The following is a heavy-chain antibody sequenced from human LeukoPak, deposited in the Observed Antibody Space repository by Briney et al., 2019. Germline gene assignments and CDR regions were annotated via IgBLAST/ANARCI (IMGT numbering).Heavy chain of an antibody. CDR1: GFTFSSYG. CDR2: ISYDGSNK. V-gene: IGHV3-30*18. Sequence: AGGSLRLSCAASGFTFSSYGMHWVRQAPGKGLEWVAVISYDGSNKYYADSVKGRFTISRDNSKNTLYLQMNSLRAEDTAVYYCAKETYYYGSGTYQGAFDIWGQGTMVTVSS. CDR3: AKETYYYGSGTYQGAFDI. D-gene: IGHD3-10*01. J-gene: IGHJ3*02.